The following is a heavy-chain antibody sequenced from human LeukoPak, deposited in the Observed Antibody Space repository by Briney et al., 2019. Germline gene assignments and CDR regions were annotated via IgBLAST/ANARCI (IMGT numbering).Heavy chain of an antibody. J-gene: IGHJ3*02. CDR1: GGSISSYY. CDR3: ARESLGSSSGWSNDAFDI. CDR2: IYYSGST. Sequence: PSETLSLTCTVSGGSISSYYWSWLRQPPGKGLEWIGYIYYSGSTNYNPSLKSRVTISVDTSKNQFSLKLSSVTAADTAVYYCARESLGSSSGWSNDAFDIWGQGTMVTVSS. V-gene: IGHV4-59*01. D-gene: IGHD6-19*01.